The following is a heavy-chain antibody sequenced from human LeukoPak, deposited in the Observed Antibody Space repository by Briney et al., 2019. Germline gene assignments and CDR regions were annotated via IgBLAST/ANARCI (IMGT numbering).Heavy chain of an antibody. J-gene: IGHJ4*02. D-gene: IGHD6-13*01. CDR3: ARDGGIAAAGIWFYN. CDR2: IHHSGST. CDR1: GGSISSGGYS. Sequence: SETLSLTCAVSGGSISSGGYSWTWIRQPPGKGLEWIGYIHHSGSTYYNPSLKSRVTISVDTSKNQFSLKLSSVTAADTAVYYCARDGGIAAAGIWFYNWGQGTLVTVSS. V-gene: IGHV4-30-2*01.